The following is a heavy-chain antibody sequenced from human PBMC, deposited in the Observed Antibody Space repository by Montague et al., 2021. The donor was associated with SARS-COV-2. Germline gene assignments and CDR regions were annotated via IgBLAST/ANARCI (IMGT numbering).Heavy chain of an antibody. V-gene: IGHV4-34*01. CDR2: INHSGST. Sequence: SETLSLTCGVYGGSLSGYYWSWIRQPPGKGLQWIGGINHSGSTNXTSSLNSRGTISLDTSKNQFSLNLTSVSAADTAVYYCARGLGRPGTIFGVALYWGQGTLVTVSS. CDR1: GGSLSGYY. CDR3: ARGLGRPGTIFGVALY. J-gene: IGHJ4*02. D-gene: IGHD3-3*01.